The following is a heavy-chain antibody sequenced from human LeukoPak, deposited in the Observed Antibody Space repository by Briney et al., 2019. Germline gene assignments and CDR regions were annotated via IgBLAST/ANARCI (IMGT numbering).Heavy chain of an antibody. Sequence: GGSLRLSCAASGFNFRNYWMHWVRQAPGKGLVWVSRIIGDGGLTHYADSVRGRFTISRDNAKNMLYLQMHSLSVEDTAFYFCVRDGHNWNFDYWGQGSLVTVSS. CDR2: IIGDGGLT. V-gene: IGHV3-74*01. D-gene: IGHD1-20*01. CDR1: GFNFRNYW. CDR3: VRDGHNWNFDY. J-gene: IGHJ4*02.